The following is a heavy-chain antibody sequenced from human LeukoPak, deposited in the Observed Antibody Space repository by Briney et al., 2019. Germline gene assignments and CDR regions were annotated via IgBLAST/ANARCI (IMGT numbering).Heavy chain of an antibody. D-gene: IGHD4-17*01. V-gene: IGHV3-7*01. J-gene: IGHJ4*02. CDR1: EFTFNSYW. Sequence: TGGSLRLSCAASEFTFNSYWMSWVRQAPGKGLEWVANIKQDGGQINYLDSVKGRFTVSRDNAKNSLYLQMNSLRAEDTAVYYCARLGARQMLEYWGQGTLVTVSS. CDR3: ARLGARQMLEY. CDR2: IKQDGGQI.